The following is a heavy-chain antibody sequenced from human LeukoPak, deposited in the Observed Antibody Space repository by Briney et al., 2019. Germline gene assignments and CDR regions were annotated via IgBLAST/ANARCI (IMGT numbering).Heavy chain of an antibody. CDR2: ISYDGSNK. CDR3: AKVKPVRSVYGMDV. CDR1: GFTFSSYA. V-gene: IGHV3-30-3*01. J-gene: IGHJ6*02. D-gene: IGHD3-10*01. Sequence: PGGSLRLSCAASGFTFSSYAMHWVRQAPGKGLEWVAVISYDGSNKYYADSVKGRFTISRDNSKNTLYLQMNSLRAEDTAVYYCAKVKPVRSVYGMDVWGQGTTVTVSS.